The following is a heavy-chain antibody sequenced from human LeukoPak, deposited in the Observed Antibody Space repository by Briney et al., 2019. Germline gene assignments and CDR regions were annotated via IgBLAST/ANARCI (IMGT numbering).Heavy chain of an antibody. D-gene: IGHD2-15*01. CDR1: GYTFTGYY. CDR3: ARLAAGYCSGGSCSVYDY. J-gene: IGHJ4*02. V-gene: IGHV1-2*02. CDR2: INPNSGGT. Sequence: ASVKVSCKASGYTFTGYYMHWVRQAPGQGLEWMGWINPNSGGTNYAQKFQGRVTMTRDTSISTAYMELSRLRSDDTAVYYCARLAAGYCSGGSCSVYDYWGQGTLVTVSS.